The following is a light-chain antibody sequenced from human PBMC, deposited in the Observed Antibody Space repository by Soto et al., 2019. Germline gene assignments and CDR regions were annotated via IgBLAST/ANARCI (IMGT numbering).Light chain of an antibody. J-gene: IGKJ2*01. Sequence: EVVLTQSPGTLSLSPGERATLSCRASQSVGSSYLAWYQHKPGQAPRLLIYSASYRATGIPDRFSGSGSETAFPLTINSLEPDDFSVYYCQQYRDSPMYTFGQRTRLQIK. V-gene: IGKV3-20*01. CDR1: QSVGSSY. CDR3: QQYRDSPMYT. CDR2: SAS.